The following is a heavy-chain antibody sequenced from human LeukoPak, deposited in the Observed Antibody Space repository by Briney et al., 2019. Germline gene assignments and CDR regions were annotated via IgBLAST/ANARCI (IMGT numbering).Heavy chain of an antibody. J-gene: IGHJ4*02. CDR3: AKARGATYGTYYFDY. V-gene: IGHV3-23*01. D-gene: IGHD1-1*01. Sequence: PGGSLRLSCAASGFTFSSYAMNWVRQAPGKGLGWVSIRGSGGDTYYADSAKGGFTISRDNSKTTLYLQMNSLRAEHTAVYYCAKARGATYGTYYFDYWGQGTLVTVSS. CDR1: GFTFSSYA. CDR2: RGSGGDT.